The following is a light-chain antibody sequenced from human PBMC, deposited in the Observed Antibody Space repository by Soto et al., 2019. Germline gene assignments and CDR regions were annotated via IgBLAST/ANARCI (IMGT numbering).Light chain of an antibody. Sequence: EIVLTQSPATLSLSPGERATLSCRASQSVSRYLAWYQQKPGQAPRLLIYDASNRAPGIPARFSGSESGTDFTLTISSLEPEDFAVYYCQHRYNWPITFGQGTKVDIK. CDR3: QHRYNWPIT. CDR2: DAS. CDR1: QSVSRY. V-gene: IGKV3-11*01. J-gene: IGKJ1*01.